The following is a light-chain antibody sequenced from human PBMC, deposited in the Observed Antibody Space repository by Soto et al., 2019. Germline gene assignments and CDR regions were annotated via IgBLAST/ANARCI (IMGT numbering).Light chain of an antibody. CDR3: CSYAGSYSFGI. CDR1: AVMLVVIT. V-gene: IGLV2-11*01. J-gene: IGLJ2*01. Sequence: QSALTHLAQCPGLLDSQSPSPAPEPAVMLVVITGKAPKLMVYDVSKRPSGVPDRFSGSNSSNTASLTISGLQAEDAAESLCCSYAGSYSFGIFGGGTKLTVL. CDR2: DVS.